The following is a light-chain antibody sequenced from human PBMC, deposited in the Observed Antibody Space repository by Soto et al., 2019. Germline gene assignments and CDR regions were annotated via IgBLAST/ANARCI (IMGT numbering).Light chain of an antibody. V-gene: IGLV4-69*01. Sequence: QSVLTQSPSASASLGASVKLTCTLSSGHSNYAIAWHQQQSEKGPRYLMKLNSDGSHSKGDGIPDRFSCSSSGAERYLTISSLQSEDEADYYCQTLGSGIVVFGGGTKLTVL. CDR3: QTLGSGIVV. CDR1: SGHSNYA. CDR2: LNSDGSH. J-gene: IGLJ2*01.